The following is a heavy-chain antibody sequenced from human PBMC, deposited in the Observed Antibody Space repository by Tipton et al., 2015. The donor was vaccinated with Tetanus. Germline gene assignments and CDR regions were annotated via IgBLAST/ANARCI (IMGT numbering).Heavy chain of an antibody. Sequence: LRLSCAASGFTFSSYAMSWVRQPPGKGLEWIGHTHYSGNTNYNSSLWSRVTISLDTSKNQFSLKLSSVTAADTAVYYCVANDGGLEHGQHWGQGTLVTVSS. J-gene: IGHJ1*01. CDR3: VANDGGLEHGQH. V-gene: IGHV4-59*01. D-gene: IGHD2-8*01. CDR1: GFTFSSYA. CDR2: THYSGNT.